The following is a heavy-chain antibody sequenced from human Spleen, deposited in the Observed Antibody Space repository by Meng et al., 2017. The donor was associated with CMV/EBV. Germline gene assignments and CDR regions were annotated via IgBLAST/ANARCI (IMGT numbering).Heavy chain of an antibody. CDR1: GYTFTGYY. CDR2: INPNSGGT. D-gene: IGHD6-25*01. J-gene: IGHJ4*02. V-gene: IGHV1-2*02. CDR3: ARGWTSIAAESPFED. Sequence: ASVKVSCKASGYTFTGYYMHWVRQAPGQGLEWMGWINPNSGGTNYAQKFQGRVTMTRDTSISTDYMELSRLRSDDTAVYYCARGWTSIAAESPFEDWGQGTLVTVSS.